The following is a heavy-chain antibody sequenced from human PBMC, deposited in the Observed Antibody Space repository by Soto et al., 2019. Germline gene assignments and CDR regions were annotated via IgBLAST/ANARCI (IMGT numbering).Heavy chain of an antibody. D-gene: IGHD3-10*01. CDR1: GGSISTYY. V-gene: IGHV4-59*08. CDR3: ARHYYGSGTYGYNWFDP. CDR2: IYHSGST. Sequence: SETLSLTCTVSGGSISTYYWSWIRQPPGKGLEWIGYIYHSGSTNYNPSLKSRVTISVDTSKNQFSLRLSSVTAADTAVYYCARHYYGSGTYGYNWFDPWGQGTLVTVSS. J-gene: IGHJ5*02.